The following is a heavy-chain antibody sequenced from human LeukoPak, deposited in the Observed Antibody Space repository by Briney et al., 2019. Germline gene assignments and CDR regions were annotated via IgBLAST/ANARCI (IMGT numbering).Heavy chain of an antibody. J-gene: IGHJ4*01. CDR2: ISSSSSYI. CDR3: ARDPGHYDSSSGDY. CDR1: GFTFSSYS. Sequence: GGSLRLSCAASGFTFSSYSMNWVRQAPGKGLEWVSSISSSSSYIYYADSVKGRFTISRDNAKNSLYLQMNILRAEDTAVYYCARDPGHYDSSSGDYWGQGTLVTVSS. V-gene: IGHV3-21*01. D-gene: IGHD3-22*01.